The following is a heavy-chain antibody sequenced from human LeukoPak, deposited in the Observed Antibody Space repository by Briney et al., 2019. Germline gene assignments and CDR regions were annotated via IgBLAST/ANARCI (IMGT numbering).Heavy chain of an antibody. J-gene: IGHJ4*02. V-gene: IGHV4-39*01. CDR2: IYYSGST. Sequence: SETLSLTCTVSGASFSSSTYYWGWIRQPPGKGLEWIGSIYYSGSTYYNPSLKSRVTMSVDTSKNQFSLKLSSVTAADTAVYYCARSSTSFAVWGQGTLVTVSS. CDR3: ARSSTSFAV. D-gene: IGHD3-16*01. CDR1: GASFSSSTYY.